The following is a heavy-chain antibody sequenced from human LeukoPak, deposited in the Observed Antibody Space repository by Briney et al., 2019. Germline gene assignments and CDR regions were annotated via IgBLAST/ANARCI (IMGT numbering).Heavy chain of an antibody. V-gene: IGHV3-33*01. J-gene: IGHJ3*02. CDR2: IWYDGSNK. Sequence: PGRSLRLSCAASGFTFSSYGMHWVRQAPGKGLEWVAVIWYDGSNKYCADSVKGRFTISRDNSKNTLYLQMNSLRAEDTAVYYCARAEVPAAIKSGAFDIWGQGTMVTVSS. CDR3: ARAEVPAAIKSGAFDI. CDR1: GFTFSSYG. D-gene: IGHD2-2*01.